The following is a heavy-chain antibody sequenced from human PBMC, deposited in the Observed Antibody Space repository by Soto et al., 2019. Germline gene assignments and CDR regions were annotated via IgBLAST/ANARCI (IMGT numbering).Heavy chain of an antibody. CDR3: THCWTYYSDNSV. D-gene: IGHD3-22*01. CDR2: IKSEGSGGTT. Sequence: EEQLVESGGGLVKPGGSLRLSCAGSGFTFSLAWMNWFRQAPGKGLEWVGRIKSEGSGGTTDYAAPVKGRFTISRDDSINTLYLQMNNLKTEDTAVYYCTHCWTYYSDNSVWGQGKMVTVSS. V-gene: IGHV3-15*07. CDR1: GFTFSLAW. J-gene: IGHJ3*01.